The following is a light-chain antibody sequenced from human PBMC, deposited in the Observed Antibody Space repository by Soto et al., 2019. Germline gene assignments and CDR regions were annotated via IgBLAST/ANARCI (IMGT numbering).Light chain of an antibody. CDR3: QLYGTSPKP. CDR2: GVS. CDR1: QSVSSSY. Sequence: EIVLTQSPGTLSLSPGERATLSCRASQSVSSSYLAWYQQKPGQAPRLLIYGVSSRATGIPDRFSGSGSGTDFTLTITRLEPEDFAVYYCQLYGTSPKPFGQGTKVDIK. J-gene: IGKJ1*01. V-gene: IGKV3-20*01.